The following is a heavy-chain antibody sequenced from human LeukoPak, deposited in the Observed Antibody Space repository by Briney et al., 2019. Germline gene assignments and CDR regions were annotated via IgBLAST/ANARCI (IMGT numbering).Heavy chain of an antibody. J-gene: IGHJ4*02. CDR2: IKQDGSDK. D-gene: IGHD2-8*01. Sequence: GGSLRLSCAASGFTFSNYWMSWVRQAAGKGLEWVANIKQDGSDKYYVDSVKGRFTVSRDNAKNSLWLQMNNLRAQDTAMYYCATNRYFDNWGQGTLVTVSS. V-gene: IGHV3-7*01. CDR3: ATNRYFDN. CDR1: GFTFSNYW.